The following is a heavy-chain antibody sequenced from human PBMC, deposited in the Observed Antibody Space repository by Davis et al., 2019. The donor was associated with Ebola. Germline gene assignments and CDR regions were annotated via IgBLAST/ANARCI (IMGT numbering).Heavy chain of an antibody. V-gene: IGHV1-2*02. D-gene: IGHD2-2*01. J-gene: IGHJ4*02. CDR2: VNPKSGAT. CDR1: GYTFIYYY. Sequence: ASVKVSCKAFGYTFIYYYINWVRQTPGQGLEWMGRVNPKSGATTYAQRFQGRVTMTRDTSSGTAYMDLGSLKSDDTAVYYRVRGPAANAPLDYWGQGTLVTVSS. CDR3: VRGPAANAPLDY.